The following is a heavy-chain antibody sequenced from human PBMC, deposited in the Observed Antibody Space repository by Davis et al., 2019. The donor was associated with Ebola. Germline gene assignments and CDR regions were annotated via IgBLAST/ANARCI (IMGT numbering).Heavy chain of an antibody. Sequence: GESLKISCTDSVITFSSYAMTWVRQAPGKELEWVSAISGSGGSTYYADSVKGRFTISRDNAKNSLYLQMNSLRAEDTAVYYCARDNGPVAADYGMDVWGQGTTVTVSS. V-gene: IGHV3-23*01. CDR1: VITFSSYA. D-gene: IGHD6-19*01. CDR3: ARDNGPVAADYGMDV. J-gene: IGHJ6*02. CDR2: ISGSGGST.